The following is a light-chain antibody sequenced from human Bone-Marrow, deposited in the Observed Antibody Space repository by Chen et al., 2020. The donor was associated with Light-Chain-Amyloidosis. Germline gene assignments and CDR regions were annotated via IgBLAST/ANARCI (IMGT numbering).Light chain of an antibody. J-gene: IGKJ3*01. CDR2: GAS. V-gene: IGKV3-15*01. Sequence: EIVMTQSPATLSVSPGERATLSCRASQSINYKLAWYQHKPGQAPRLLIYGASTRATGIPARFSGSGSGKEFPLTISSMESDDVAIYYGQQYNNWPGTFGTGTKVDIK. CDR3: QQYNNWPGT. CDR1: QSINYK.